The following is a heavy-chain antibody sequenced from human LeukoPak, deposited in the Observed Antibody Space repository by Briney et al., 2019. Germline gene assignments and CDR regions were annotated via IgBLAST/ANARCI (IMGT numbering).Heavy chain of an antibody. D-gene: IGHD6-6*01. CDR3: ARVRSSSNYYYYYMDV. V-gene: IGHV4-59*01. CDR2: IYYSGST. CDR1: GGSISSYY. Sequence: SETLSLTCTVSGGSISSYYWSWIRQPPGKGLEWIGYIYYSGSTNYNPSLKSRVTISVDTSKNQFSLKLSSVTAADTAVYYCARVRSSSNYYYYYMDVWSKGTTVTVSS. J-gene: IGHJ6*03.